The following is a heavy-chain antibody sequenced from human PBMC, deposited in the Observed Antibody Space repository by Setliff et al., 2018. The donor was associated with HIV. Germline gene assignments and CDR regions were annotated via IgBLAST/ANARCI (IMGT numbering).Heavy chain of an antibody. Sequence: PSETLSLTCTISGGSFGVYRWSWIRQSAGRGLEWIGRIDSSGTTDYKPSLKGRVAISVDTSRNQFSLRVTSVTAADTAVYFCARGFDHGDYEESGYVFYYMDVWGKGTTVTVSS. D-gene: IGHD4-17*01. V-gene: IGHV4-4*07. CDR1: GGSFGVYR. CDR3: ARGFDHGDYEESGYVFYYMDV. J-gene: IGHJ6*03. CDR2: IDSSGTT.